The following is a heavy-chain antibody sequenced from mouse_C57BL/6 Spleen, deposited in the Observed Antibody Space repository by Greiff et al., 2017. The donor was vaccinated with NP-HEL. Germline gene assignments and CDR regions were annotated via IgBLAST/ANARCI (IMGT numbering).Heavy chain of an antibody. J-gene: IGHJ2*01. V-gene: IGHV1-15*01. CDR1: GYTFTDYE. CDR2: IDPETGGT. CDR3: TSSDYGGRFDY. Sequence: VQLEESGAELVRPGASVTLSCKASGYTFTDYEMHWVKQTPVHGLEWIGAIDPETGGTAYNQKFKGKAILTADKSSSTAYMNLRSLTSEDSDVYYCTSSDYGGRFDYWGQGTTLTVSS. D-gene: IGHD2-13*01.